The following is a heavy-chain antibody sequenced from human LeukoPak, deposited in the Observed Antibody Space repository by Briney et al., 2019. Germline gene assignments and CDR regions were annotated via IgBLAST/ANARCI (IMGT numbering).Heavy chain of an antibody. V-gene: IGHV3-7*01. CDR3: ARERSGYFDS. Sequence: PGGSLGLSCAAPGFAFSNFWMSWVRQAPGKGLEWVASTKQDGSEKYYMDSVKGRFTISRDNAKKSLYLQMNSLRAEDTAVYYCARERSGYFDSWGQGTLVTVST. J-gene: IGHJ4*02. CDR1: GFAFSNFW. CDR2: TKQDGSEK. D-gene: IGHD6-19*01.